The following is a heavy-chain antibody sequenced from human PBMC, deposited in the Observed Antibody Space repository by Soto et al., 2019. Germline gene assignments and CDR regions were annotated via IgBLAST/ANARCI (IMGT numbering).Heavy chain of an antibody. CDR1: HRSISTHDDS. J-gene: IGHJ5*02. D-gene: IGHD3-10*01. Sequence: YQTRSLTGAAAHRSISTHDDSFSRIKQPPGGGLGRIGYIYHSGTFLYNPSLKTRLTMSLDRSNNRFSLTLNSVTAADTAVYYCARAQFYSGSGRYNNLMFDPWGQGTQVTVSS. CDR2: IYHSGTF. CDR3: ARAQFYSGSGRYNNLMFDP. V-gene: IGHV4-30-2*01.